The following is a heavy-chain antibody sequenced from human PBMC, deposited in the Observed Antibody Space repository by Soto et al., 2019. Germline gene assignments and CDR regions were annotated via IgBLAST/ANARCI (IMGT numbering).Heavy chain of an antibody. CDR1: GFTFSSYG. Sequence: QVQLVESGGGVVQPGRSLRLSCAASGFTFSSYGMHWVRQAPGKGLEWVAVIWYDGSNKYYADSVKGRFTISRDNSKNTLYLQMNSLRAEDTAVYYCARDGYCSGGSCYVGSFDYWGQGTLVNVSS. D-gene: IGHD2-15*01. J-gene: IGHJ4*02. V-gene: IGHV3-33*01. CDR2: IWYDGSNK. CDR3: ARDGYCSGGSCYVGSFDY.